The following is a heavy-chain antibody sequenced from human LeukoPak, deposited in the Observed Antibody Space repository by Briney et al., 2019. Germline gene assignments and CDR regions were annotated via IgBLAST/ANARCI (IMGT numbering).Heavy chain of an antibody. CDR3: ARVDSTSVIDY. CDR1: GFTVTNDY. J-gene: IGHJ4*01. Sequence: PGGSLRLSCAASGFTVTNDYMSWVRQAPGKGLEWVSLIYSGGTTYYADSVKGRFTISRDNSKNTLYLQMNSLRVEDTAVYYCARVDSTSVIDYWGHGTLVTVSS. D-gene: IGHD6-13*01. CDR2: IYSGGTT. V-gene: IGHV3-53*01.